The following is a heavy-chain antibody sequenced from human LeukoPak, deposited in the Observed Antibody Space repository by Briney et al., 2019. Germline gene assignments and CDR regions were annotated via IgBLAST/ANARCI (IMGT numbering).Heavy chain of an antibody. CDR3: ARELVDDYGDSDY. D-gene: IGHD4-17*01. CDR2: IKQDGSEK. Sequence: GGSLRLSCAASGFTFSSYWMSWVRQAPGKGLEWVANIKQDGSEKYYVDSVKGRFTISRDNARNSLYLQMNSLRAEDTAVYYCARELVDDYGDSDYWGQGTLVTVSS. J-gene: IGHJ4*02. V-gene: IGHV3-7*01. CDR1: GFTFSSYW.